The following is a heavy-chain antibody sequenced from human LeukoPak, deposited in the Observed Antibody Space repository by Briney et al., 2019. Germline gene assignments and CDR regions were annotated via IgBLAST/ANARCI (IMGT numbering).Heavy chain of an antibody. J-gene: IGHJ4*02. CDR1: GFTFSSYA. Sequence: PGGSLRLSCAASGFTFSSYAMHWVRQAPGKGLEWVAVISYDGSNKYYADCVKGRFTISRDNAKNSLYLQMNSLRAEDTAVYYCARDGKYSGYLTDFFDYWGQGTLVTVSS. V-gene: IGHV3-30-3*01. CDR2: ISYDGSNK. CDR3: ARDGKYSGYLTDFFDY. D-gene: IGHD5-12*01.